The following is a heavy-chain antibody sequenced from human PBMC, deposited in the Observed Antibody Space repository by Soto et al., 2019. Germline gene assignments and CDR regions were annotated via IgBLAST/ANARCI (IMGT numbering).Heavy chain of an antibody. Sequence: VNVSCKAPRGPFSSITMRSVRQGPGQRLEWKGRIIPILCIANYAQKFQGRVTITADKSTSTAYMELSSLRSEDTAVYYCARDPSTNYYGSGSYARYFDYWGQGTLVTVSS. CDR1: RGPFSSIT. CDR3: ARDPSTNYYGSGSYARYFDY. D-gene: IGHD3-10*01. V-gene: IGHV1-69*04. J-gene: IGHJ4*02. CDR2: IIPILCIA.